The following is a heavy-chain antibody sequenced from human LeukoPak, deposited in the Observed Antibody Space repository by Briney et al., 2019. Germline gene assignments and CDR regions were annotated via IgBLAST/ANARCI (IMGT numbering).Heavy chain of an antibody. Sequence: ASVKVSCKASGYTFTSYAMNWVRQAPGQGLEWMGWINTNTGNPTYAQGSTGRFVFSLDTSVSTAYLQISSLKAEDTAVYYCARGTAYGDSYYFDYWGQGTLVTVSS. J-gene: IGHJ4*02. D-gene: IGHD4-17*01. CDR3: ARGTAYGDSYYFDY. CDR2: INTNTGNP. V-gene: IGHV7-4-1*02. CDR1: GYTFTSYA.